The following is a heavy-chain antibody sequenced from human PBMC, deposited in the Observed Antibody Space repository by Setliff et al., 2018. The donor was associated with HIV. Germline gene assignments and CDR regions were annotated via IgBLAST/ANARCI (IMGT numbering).Heavy chain of an antibody. V-gene: IGHV1-69*10. J-gene: IGHJ4*02. CDR3: ARSSYDILTGYYKALEY. CDR2: IIPILGIA. CDR1: GGTFSSYA. D-gene: IGHD3-9*01. Sequence: SVKVSCKASGGTFSSYAISWVRQAPGQGLGWMGGIIPILGIANYAQKFQGRVTITADKSTSTVSMELSSLRSGDTAVYHCARSSYDILTGYYKALEYWGQGTLVTVSS.